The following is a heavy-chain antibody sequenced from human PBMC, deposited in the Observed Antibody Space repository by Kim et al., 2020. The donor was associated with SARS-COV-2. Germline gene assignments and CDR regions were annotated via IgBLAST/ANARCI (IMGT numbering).Heavy chain of an antibody. J-gene: IGHJ4*02. CDR1: GGSISSTNR. V-gene: IGHV4-4*02. CDR2: IYHSGST. D-gene: IGHD3-9*01. Sequence: SETLSLTCAVSGGSISSTNRWSWVRQPPGKGLEWIGEIYHSGSTNYNPSLLSRVSISADKSKNHFSLKLTSVTAADTAVYYCASAISRTVDYWGQGTLVTVSS. CDR3: ASAISRTVDY.